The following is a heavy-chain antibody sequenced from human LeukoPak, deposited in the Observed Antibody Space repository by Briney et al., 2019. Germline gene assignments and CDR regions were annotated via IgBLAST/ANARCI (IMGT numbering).Heavy chain of an antibody. Sequence: SETLSLTCSVSGGSISCGGYYWSWIGQHPGKGLEWIGYFYYSGSTSSNPSLKSRVTISVDTSKNQFSLKLSSVTAADTSVYYCARDPPDGSPSREGEYYFDYWGQGTLVTVSS. D-gene: IGHD2-2*01. J-gene: IGHJ4*02. CDR3: ARDPPDGSPSREGEYYFDY. CDR1: GGSISCGGYY. CDR2: FYYSGST. V-gene: IGHV4-31*03.